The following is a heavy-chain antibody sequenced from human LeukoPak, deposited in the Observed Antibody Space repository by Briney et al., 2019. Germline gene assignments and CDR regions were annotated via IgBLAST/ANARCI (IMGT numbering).Heavy chain of an antibody. Sequence: GASVKVSCKASGYTFTSYDINWVRQATGQGLEWMGWMNPNSGNTGYAQKFQGRVTMTRNTSISTAYMELSSLRSEDTAVYYCARGRLAAAGTGWWFDPWGQGTLVTVSS. CDR3: ARGRLAAAGTGWWFDP. J-gene: IGHJ5*02. V-gene: IGHV1-8*01. CDR1: GYTFTSYD. CDR2: MNPNSGNT. D-gene: IGHD6-13*01.